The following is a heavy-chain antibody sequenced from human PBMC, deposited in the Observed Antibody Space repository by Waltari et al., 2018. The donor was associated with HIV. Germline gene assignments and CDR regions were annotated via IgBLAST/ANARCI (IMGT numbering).Heavy chain of an antibody. D-gene: IGHD4-4*01. V-gene: IGHV1-2*06. CDR2: INPNSGGT. J-gene: IGHJ4*02. Sequence: QVQLVQSGAEVKKPGASVEVSCKASGYTFTGYYMHWVRQAPGQWLEWMGRINPNSGGTNSAQKFQVRVTMTRDTSISTAYMELSRLRSDDTAVYYCARERDYSISFDYWGQGTLVTVSS. CDR3: ARERDYSISFDY. CDR1: GYTFTGYY.